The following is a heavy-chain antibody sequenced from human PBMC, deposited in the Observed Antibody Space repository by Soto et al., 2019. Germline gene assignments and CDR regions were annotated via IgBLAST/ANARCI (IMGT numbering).Heavy chain of an antibody. V-gene: IGHV1-46*01. CDR3: AKAPRGGVIITTYSAHIDY. CDR2: INPDGGST. D-gene: IGHD3-3*01. J-gene: IGHJ4*02. Sequence: QVQLVQSGAEVKKPGASVMLSCKASGYTFTSYYMHWVRQAPGQGLEWMGIINPDGGSTRYAQKFQGRVTMTRDTSTRTFHMELSGLRSEDTAMYYCAKAPRGGVIITTYSAHIDYWGQGTLVTVSS. CDR1: GYTFTSYY.